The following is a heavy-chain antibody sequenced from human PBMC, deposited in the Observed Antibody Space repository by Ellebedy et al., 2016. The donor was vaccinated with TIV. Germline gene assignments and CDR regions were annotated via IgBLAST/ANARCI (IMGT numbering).Heavy chain of an antibody. CDR2: IGTAGDT. D-gene: IGHD5-18*01. J-gene: IGHJ4*02. Sequence: GESLKTSCAASGFTFRSYDMHWVRQATGKGLEWVSAIGTAGDTYYPGSVKGRFTISREKAKNSLYLQMNSLRAEDTAVYYCARVRFGDTAVDYWGQGTLVTVSS. V-gene: IGHV3-13*01. CDR3: ARVRFGDTAVDY. CDR1: GFTFRSYD.